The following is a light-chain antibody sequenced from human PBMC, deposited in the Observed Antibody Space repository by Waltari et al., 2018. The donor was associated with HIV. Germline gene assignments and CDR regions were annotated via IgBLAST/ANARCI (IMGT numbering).Light chain of an antibody. CDR3: QQYFGLPLT. V-gene: IGKV1-NL1*01. J-gene: IGKJ4*01. Sequence: DIQMTQSPSSLSASVGDTVTITCRASQDISNSLSWFQQQPGKVPKLLVHGAFMLQRGVPSRVRGSGSGTDYTLTISGLQAEDFATYFCQQYFGLPLTFGGGTRVEI. CDR1: QDISNS. CDR2: GAF.